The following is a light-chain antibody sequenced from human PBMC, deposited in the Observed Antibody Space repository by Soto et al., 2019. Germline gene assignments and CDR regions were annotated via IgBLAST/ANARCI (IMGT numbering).Light chain of an antibody. Sequence: DIQITQSPTTLSASVGDRVTITCRASQSISNWLAWYQQKPGKAPKLLIYDASSLQGGVPSRFSGSGSGTELTLTISSLQPEDFANYYCQQLNSYPTWTFGQGTKVDNK. CDR1: QSISNW. V-gene: IGKV1-5*01. CDR3: QQLNSYPTWT. CDR2: DAS. J-gene: IGKJ1*01.